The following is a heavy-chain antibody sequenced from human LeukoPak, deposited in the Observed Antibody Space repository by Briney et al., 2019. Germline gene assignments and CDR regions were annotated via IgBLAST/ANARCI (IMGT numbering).Heavy chain of an antibody. CDR1: GFTFSSYG. V-gene: IGHV3-33*01. D-gene: IGHD2-15*01. CDR3: ATQSWVAAGDY. Sequence: GGSLRLSCAASGFTFSSYGMHWVRQAPGKGLEWVAVIWYDGSNKYYADSVKGRFTISGDNSKNTLYLQMNSLRAEDTAVYYCATQSWVAAGDYWGQGTLVTVSS. J-gene: IGHJ4*02. CDR2: IWYDGSNK.